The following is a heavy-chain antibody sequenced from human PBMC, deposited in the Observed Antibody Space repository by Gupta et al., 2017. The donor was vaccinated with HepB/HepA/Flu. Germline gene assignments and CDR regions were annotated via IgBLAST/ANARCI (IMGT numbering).Heavy chain of an antibody. D-gene: IGHD5-18*01. J-gene: IGHJ6*02. CDR2: INPNSGGT. Sequence: QVQLVQSGAEVKKPGASVKVSCKASGYTFTGYYMHWVRQAPGQGLEWMGWINPNSGGTNYAQKFQGWGTMTRDTSISTDYMERSRLRSEDTAVYSWARDRLDTAIDTSPWGYGMDVWGQGTTVTVSS. CDR3: ARDRLDTAIDTSPWGYGMDV. CDR1: GYTFTGYY. V-gene: IGHV1-2*04.